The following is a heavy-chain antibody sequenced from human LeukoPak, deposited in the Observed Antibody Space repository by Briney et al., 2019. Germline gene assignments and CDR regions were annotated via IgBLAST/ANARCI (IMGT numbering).Heavy chain of an antibody. D-gene: IGHD6-19*01. CDR1: GYIFTNYW. CDR3: ARHPQSSSSDWYLFDY. CDR2: IQPGDSDT. J-gene: IGHJ4*02. V-gene: IGHV5-51*01. Sequence: KSGESLKISCKGSGYIFTNYWIGWVRQMPGRGLEWMGIIQPGDSDTRYSPSFQGQVTISADKSISTAYLQWSSLKASDTALYYCARHPQSSSSDWYLFDYWGQGTLVTVSS.